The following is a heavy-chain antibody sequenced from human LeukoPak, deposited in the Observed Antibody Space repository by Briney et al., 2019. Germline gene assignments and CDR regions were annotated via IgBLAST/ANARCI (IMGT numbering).Heavy chain of an antibody. D-gene: IGHD6-13*01. V-gene: IGHV3-23*01. CDR3: AKVQYAGSSWYPFDY. J-gene: IGHJ4*02. Sequence: GGSLRLSCAASGFTFSSYAMSWVRQAPGKGLEWVSAISGSGGSTYYADSVKGRFTISRDNSKNTLYLQMNSLRAEDTAVYYCAKVQYAGSSWYPFDYWGQGTLVTVSS. CDR1: GFTFSSYA. CDR2: ISGSGGST.